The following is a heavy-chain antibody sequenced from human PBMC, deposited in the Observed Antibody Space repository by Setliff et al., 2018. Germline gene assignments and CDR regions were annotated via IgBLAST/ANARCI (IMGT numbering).Heavy chain of an antibody. CDR1: GYSLSNYV. D-gene: IGHD6-13*01. CDR2: INTKTGDP. V-gene: IGHV7-4-1*02. Sequence: ASVKVSCKASGYSLSNYVMNWVRQAPGQGLEWMGWINTKTGDPTYAQGYTGRFAFSLDTSDSATYLDISNLKAEDTATYYCARGAGYSSRWYIYYYGMDVWGQGTTVTVS. J-gene: IGHJ6*02. CDR3: ARGAGYSSRWYIYYYGMDV.